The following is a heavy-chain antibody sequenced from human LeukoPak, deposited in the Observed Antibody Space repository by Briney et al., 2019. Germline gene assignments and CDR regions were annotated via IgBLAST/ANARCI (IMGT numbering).Heavy chain of an antibody. CDR3: AKEDSSGYYYSFDY. J-gene: IGHJ4*02. CDR2: VYYSGSA. D-gene: IGHD3-22*01. CDR1: GGSISSSSYY. Sequence: PSETLSLTCTVSGGSISSSSYYWGWIRQPPGKGLEWIGNVYYSGSAYYNPSLKSRVTVSLDTSKNQFSLKLSSVTAADTAVYYCAKEDSSGYYYSFDYWGQGTLVTVSS. V-gene: IGHV4-39*07.